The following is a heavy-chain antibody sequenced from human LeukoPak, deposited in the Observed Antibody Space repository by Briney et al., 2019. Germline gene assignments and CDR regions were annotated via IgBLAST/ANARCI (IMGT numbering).Heavy chain of an antibody. Sequence: GASVKVSCKASGYTFTGYYMHWVRQAPGQGLEWMGIINPSGGSTSYAQKFQGRVTMTRDMSTSTVYMELSSLRSEDTAVYYCAHSIVATPGGFDYWGQGTLVTVSS. D-gene: IGHD5-12*01. V-gene: IGHV1-46*01. CDR2: INPSGGST. J-gene: IGHJ4*02. CDR3: AHSIVATPGGFDY. CDR1: GYTFTGYY.